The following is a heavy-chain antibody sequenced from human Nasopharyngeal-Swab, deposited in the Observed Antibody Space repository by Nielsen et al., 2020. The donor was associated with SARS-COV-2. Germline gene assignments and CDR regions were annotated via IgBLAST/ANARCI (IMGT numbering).Heavy chain of an antibody. CDR1: GYTFTRYY. CDR2: INPGGGSA. CDR3: ARGGDPREVVAATACFDP. J-gene: IGHJ5*02. Sequence: ASVKVSCKASGYTFTRYYIHWVRQAPGQGLEWMGIINPGGGSARYSQNFQGRVTMTRDTSTSTVYMELSSLRSEDTAVYYCARGGDPREVVAATACFDPWGQGTLVTVSS. V-gene: IGHV1-46*01. D-gene: IGHD2-15*01.